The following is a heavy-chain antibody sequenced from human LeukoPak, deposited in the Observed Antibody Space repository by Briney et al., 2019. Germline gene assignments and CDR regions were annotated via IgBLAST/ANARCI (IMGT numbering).Heavy chain of an antibody. J-gene: IGHJ4*02. V-gene: IGHV3-23*01. CDR3: ARQYISGQWYFDY. CDR1: GFTFSNSA. D-gene: IGHD5-18*01. CDR2: ISGSGGST. Sequence: GGSLRLSCAASGFTFSNSALSWVRQAPGKGLGWVSDISGSGGSTYYADSVKGRFTISRDNSKNTLYLQMNSLIPEDTAVYYCARQYISGQWYFDYWGQGTLVTVSS.